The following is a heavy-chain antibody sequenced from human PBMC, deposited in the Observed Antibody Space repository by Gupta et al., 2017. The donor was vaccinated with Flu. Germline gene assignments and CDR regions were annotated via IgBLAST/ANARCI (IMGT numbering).Heavy chain of an antibody. CDR3: AKDVGYRYFDY. Sequence: EVQLLESGGGLVQPGGSLRLSCSASGFTFNTYVISWVRQAPGKGLEWVSGITGSGDTYYADSVKGRFTISRDNSKNTLFLQMNSLRADDTAIYFCAKDVGYRYFDYWGQGTLVTVSS. CDR1: GFTFNTYV. CDR2: ITGSGDT. J-gene: IGHJ4*02. D-gene: IGHD3-16*02. V-gene: IGHV3-23*01.